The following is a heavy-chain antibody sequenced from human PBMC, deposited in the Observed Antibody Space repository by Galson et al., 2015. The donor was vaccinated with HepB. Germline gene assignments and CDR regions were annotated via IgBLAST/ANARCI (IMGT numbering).Heavy chain of an antibody. V-gene: IGHV3-30*18. CDR2: ISYDGSNK. CDR3: AKGGSYSDWFDP. J-gene: IGHJ5*02. Sequence: SLRLSCAASRFTFSSYGMHWVRQAPGKGLEWVAVISYDGSNKYYADSVKGRFTISRDNSKNTLYLQMNSLRAEDTAVYYCAKGGSYSDWFDPWGQGTLVTVSS. CDR1: RFTFSSYG. D-gene: IGHD1-26*01.